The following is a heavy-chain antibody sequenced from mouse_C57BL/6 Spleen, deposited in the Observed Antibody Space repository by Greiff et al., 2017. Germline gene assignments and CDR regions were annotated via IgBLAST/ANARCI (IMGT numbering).Heavy chain of an antibody. CDR1: GYTFTSYW. CDR2: IHPNSGST. J-gene: IGHJ2*01. V-gene: IGHV1-64*01. Sequence: QVQLKESGAELVKPGASVKLSCKASGYTFTSYWMHWVKQRPGQGLEWIGMIHPNSGSTNYNEKFKSKATLTVDKSSSTAYMQLSSLTSEDSAVYYCAREDYYGSPFYFDYWGQGTTLTVSS. D-gene: IGHD1-1*01. CDR3: AREDYYGSPFYFDY.